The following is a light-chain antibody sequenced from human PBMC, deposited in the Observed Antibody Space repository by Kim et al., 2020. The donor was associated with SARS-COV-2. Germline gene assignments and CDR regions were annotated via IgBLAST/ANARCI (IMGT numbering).Light chain of an antibody. CDR3: QQYGSSPRT. J-gene: IGKJ1*01. CDR1: QSVNSNY. Sequence: SPGERATLPCRASQSVNSNYLAWYQQKPGQAPRLLIYGASSRATGIPDRFSGSGSGTDFTLTTSRLEPEDFAVYYCQQYGSSPRTFGQGTKVEIK. V-gene: IGKV3-20*01. CDR2: GAS.